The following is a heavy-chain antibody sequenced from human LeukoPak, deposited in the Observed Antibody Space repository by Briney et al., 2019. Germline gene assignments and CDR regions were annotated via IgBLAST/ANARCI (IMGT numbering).Heavy chain of an antibody. D-gene: IGHD2/OR15-2a*01. CDR2: IYSGGST. CDR3: ASGNDYFYYYYYMDV. CDR1: GFTVSSNY. V-gene: IGHV3-53*01. J-gene: IGHJ6*03. Sequence: GGSLRLSCAASGFTVSSNYMSWVRQAPGKGLGWVSVIYSGGSTYYADSVKGRFTISRDNSKNTLYLQMNSLRAEDTAVYYCASGNDYFYYYYYMDVWGKGTTVTVSS.